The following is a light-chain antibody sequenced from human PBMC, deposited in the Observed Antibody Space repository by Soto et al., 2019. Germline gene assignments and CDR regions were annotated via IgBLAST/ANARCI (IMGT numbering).Light chain of an antibody. CDR3: QQYNTYSXT. Sequence: DIQMTQSPSTLSASVGDRVTITCRASQSISSWLAWYQQKPGKAPKLLIYKASSLESGVPSRFSGSGSGTEFTLTISSLQPDDFATHYCQQYNTYSXTFGQGTKVDIK. CDR2: KAS. V-gene: IGKV1-5*03. J-gene: IGKJ1*01. CDR1: QSISSW.